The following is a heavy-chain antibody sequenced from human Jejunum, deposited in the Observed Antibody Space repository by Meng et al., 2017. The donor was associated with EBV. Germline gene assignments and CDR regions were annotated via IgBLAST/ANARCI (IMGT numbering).Heavy chain of an antibody. CDR1: GGSISSGGYS. J-gene: IGHJ4*02. CDR2: IYYSGSA. Sequence: QLQLHASGSGLVKPPETLSLTCAVSGGSISSGGYSWHWIRQPPGKGLQWIGYIYYSGSAFYNPSLKSRVTLSVDRSKNQFSLNLSSVTAADTAVYYCARGAYFDYWGQGTLVTVSS. CDR3: ARGAYFDY. V-gene: IGHV4-30-2*01.